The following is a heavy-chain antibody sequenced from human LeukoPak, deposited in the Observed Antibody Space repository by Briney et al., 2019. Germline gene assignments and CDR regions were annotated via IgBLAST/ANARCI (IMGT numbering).Heavy chain of an antibody. V-gene: IGHV3-21*06. CDR1: GFTFSTYN. CDR3: ARDPYSGSYGPYYYYYMDV. CDR2: ITSSSSYI. Sequence: GVLRLSCAASGFTFSTYNMNWVRQAPGKGPEWVSSITSSSSYIYYADSVKGRFTISRDNAKNSLYLQMDSLRVEDTAVYYCARDPYSGSYGPYYYYYMDVWGKGTTVTISS. D-gene: IGHD1-26*01. J-gene: IGHJ6*03.